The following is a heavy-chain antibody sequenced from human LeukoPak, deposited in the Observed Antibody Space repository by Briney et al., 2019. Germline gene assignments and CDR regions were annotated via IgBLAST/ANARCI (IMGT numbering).Heavy chain of an antibody. CDR2: IYSGGST. CDR1: GFTVSSNY. CDR3: ARGAVGDGYNFFQH. V-gene: IGHV3-53*01. Sequence: PGGSLRLSCAASGFTVSSNYMSWVRQAPGKGLEWVSVIYSGGSTYYADSVKGRFTISRDNSKNTLYLQMNSLRAEDTAVYYCARGAVGDGYNFFQHWGQGTLVTVSS. D-gene: IGHD5-24*01. J-gene: IGHJ1*01.